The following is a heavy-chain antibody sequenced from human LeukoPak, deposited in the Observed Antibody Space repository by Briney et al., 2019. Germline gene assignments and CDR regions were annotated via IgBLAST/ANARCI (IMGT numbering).Heavy chain of an antibody. J-gene: IGHJ4*02. Sequence: ASVKVSCKVSGYTFTDYYMHWVQQAPGKGLEWMGLVDPEDGETIYAEKFQGRVTITADTSTDTAYMELSSLRSEDTAVYYCARDTKLDVDTAMVPDYWGQGTLVTVSS. V-gene: IGHV1-69-2*01. CDR2: VDPEDGET. CDR3: ARDTKLDVDTAMVPDY. D-gene: IGHD5-18*01. CDR1: GYTFTDYY.